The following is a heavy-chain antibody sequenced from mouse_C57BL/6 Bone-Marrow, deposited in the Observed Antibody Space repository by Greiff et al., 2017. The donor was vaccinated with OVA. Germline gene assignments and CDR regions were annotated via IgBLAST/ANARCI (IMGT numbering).Heavy chain of an antibody. CDR2: IYPGSGST. V-gene: IGHV1-55*01. J-gene: IGHJ3*01. CDR1: GYTFTSYW. CDR3: ARGSYGSSLSWFAY. Sequence: QVQLQQPGAELVKPGASVKMSCKASGYTFTSYWITWVKQRPGQGLEWIGDIYPGSGSTTYNEKFKSKATLTVDTSSSTAYMQLSSLTSEDSAVYYCARGSYGSSLSWFAYWGQGTLVTVSA. D-gene: IGHD1-1*01.